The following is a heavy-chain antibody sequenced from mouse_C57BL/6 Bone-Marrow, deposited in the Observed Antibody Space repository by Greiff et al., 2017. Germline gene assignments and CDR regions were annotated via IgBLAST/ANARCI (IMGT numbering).Heavy chain of an antibody. Sequence: VQLQQSGAELVRPGTSVKVSCKASGYAFTNYLIEWVKQRPGQGLEWIGVINPGSGGTNYNEKFKGKATLTADKSSSTAYMQLSSLTSEDSAVYFCARSGYGNYYAMDYWGQGTSVTVSS. V-gene: IGHV1-54*01. D-gene: IGHD3-1*01. CDR1: GYAFTNYL. J-gene: IGHJ4*01. CDR3: ARSGYGNYYAMDY. CDR2: INPGSGGT.